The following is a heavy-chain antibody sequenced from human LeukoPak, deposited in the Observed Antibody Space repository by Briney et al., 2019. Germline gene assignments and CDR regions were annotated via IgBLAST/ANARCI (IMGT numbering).Heavy chain of an antibody. CDR2: INHSGST. V-gene: IGHV4-34*01. CDR3: ARPGLAYCGGDCYSSDGYYFDY. CDR1: GEYFSTYY. J-gene: IGHJ4*02. Sequence: SETLSLTCAVYGEYFSTYYYSWIRQPPGKGLEWIGEINHSGSTNYNPSLKSRLTISVDMSKKQFFLRLSSVTAADTAMYYCARPGLAYCGGDCYSSDGYYFDYWGQGTLVTVSS. D-gene: IGHD2-21*01.